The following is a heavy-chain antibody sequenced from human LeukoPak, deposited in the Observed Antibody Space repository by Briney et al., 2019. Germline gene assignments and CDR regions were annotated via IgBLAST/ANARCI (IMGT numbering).Heavy chain of an antibody. CDR3: ARAAVAATDYYYYYMDV. CDR2: IYTSGST. J-gene: IGHJ6*03. V-gene: IGHV4-61*02. D-gene: IGHD2-15*01. Sequence: PSETLSLTCTVSGGSISSGSYYWSWIRQPAGKGLEWIGRIYTSGSTNYNPSLKSRVTISVDTSKNQFSLKLSSVTAADTAVYYCARAAVAATDYYYYYMDVWAKGPRSPSP. CDR1: GGSISSGSYY.